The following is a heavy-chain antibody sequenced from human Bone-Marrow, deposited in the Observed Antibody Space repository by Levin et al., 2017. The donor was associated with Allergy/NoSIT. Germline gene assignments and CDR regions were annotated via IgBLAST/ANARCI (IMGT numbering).Heavy chain of an antibody. J-gene: IGHJ4*02. CDR1: GGSISSYY. V-gene: IGHV4-59*01. CDR3: TRDERGPKYYFEY. Sequence: SETLSLTCTVSGGSISSYYWSWIRQPPGKGLEWIGYIYYSGSTNYNPSLKSRVTISVDTSKNQFSLKLSSVTAADTAVYYCTRDERGPKYYFEYWGQGTLVTVSS. CDR2: IYYSGST.